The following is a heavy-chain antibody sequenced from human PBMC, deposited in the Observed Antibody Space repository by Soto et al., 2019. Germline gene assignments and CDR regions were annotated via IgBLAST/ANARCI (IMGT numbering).Heavy chain of an antibody. CDR3: ARVLPENWFDP. CDR2: IYYSGST. J-gene: IGHJ5*02. CDR1: GGSISSGDYY. Sequence: SETLSLTCTVSGGSISSGDYYWSWIRQPPGKGLEWIGYIYYSGSTYYNPSLKSRVTISVDTSKNQFSLKLSSVTAADTAVYYCARVLPENWFDPWGQGTLVTVSS. D-gene: IGHD2-2*01. V-gene: IGHV4-30-4*01.